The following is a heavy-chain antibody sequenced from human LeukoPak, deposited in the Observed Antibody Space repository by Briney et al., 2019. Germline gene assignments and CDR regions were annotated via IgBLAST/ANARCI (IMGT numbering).Heavy chain of an antibody. V-gene: IGHV3-64*02. CDR2: IVANGDTT. Sequence: GGSLRLSCAASGFTFSSYAMHWVRQAPGKGLEYVSSIVANGDTTYYADSVKGRFTISRDNSKNTLYLQMGSLRAEDMAVYYCGRDFGGGGCYWGPGTPVNVS. CDR1: GFTFSSYA. J-gene: IGHJ4*03. D-gene: IGHD3-3*01. CDR3: GRDFGGGGCY.